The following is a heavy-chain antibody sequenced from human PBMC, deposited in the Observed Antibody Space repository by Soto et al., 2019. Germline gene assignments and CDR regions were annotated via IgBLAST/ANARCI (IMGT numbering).Heavy chain of an antibody. V-gene: IGHV2-5*02. CDR3: AHSPYGGDSGFDP. D-gene: IGHD3-10*01. CDR2: IYWDDDE. J-gene: IGHJ5*02. CDR1: GFSLSAGGKG. Sequence: QITLKESGPTLVKPTQTLTLTCTFSGFSLSAGGKGVGWIRQPPGKALEWLAVIYWDDDERYSPSLKNRLTTTKDPSKNEVVLTMTNVDPLDTATYFCAHSPYGGDSGFDPWGQGTLVTVSS.